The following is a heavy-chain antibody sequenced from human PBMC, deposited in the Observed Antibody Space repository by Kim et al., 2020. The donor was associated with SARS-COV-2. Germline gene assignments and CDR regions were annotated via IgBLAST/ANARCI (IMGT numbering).Heavy chain of an antibody. D-gene: IGHD6-13*01. CDR2: ISWNSGSI. Sequence: GGSLRLSCAASGFTFDDYAMHWVRQAPGKGLEWVSGISWNSGSIGYADSVKGRFTISRDNAKNSLYLQMNSLRAEDTALYYCAKDTIAAGPGMDVWGQGT. CDR3: AKDTIAAGPGMDV. CDR1: GFTFDDYA. V-gene: IGHV3-9*01. J-gene: IGHJ6*02.